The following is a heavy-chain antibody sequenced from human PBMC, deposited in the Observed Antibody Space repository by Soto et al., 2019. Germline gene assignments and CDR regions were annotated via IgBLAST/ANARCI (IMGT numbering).Heavy chain of an antibody. Sequence: ETLSVTCTVSGVSISSYYWSWIRQPPGKGLEWIGYIYYSGSTNYNPSLKSRVTISVDTSKNQFSLKLSSVTAADTAVYYCARDNQGRYHYYGMDVWGQGTTVTVSS. D-gene: IGHD2-15*01. CDR2: IYYSGST. CDR3: ARDNQGRYHYYGMDV. CDR1: GVSISSYY. J-gene: IGHJ6*02. V-gene: IGHV4-59*01.